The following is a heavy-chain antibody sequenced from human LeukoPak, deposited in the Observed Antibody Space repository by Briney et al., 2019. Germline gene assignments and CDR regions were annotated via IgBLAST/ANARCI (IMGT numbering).Heavy chain of an antibody. CDR3: ARDGGSESYAFDY. CDR2: ISDSGGDK. CDR1: GFTFSRYG. Sequence: PGGSLRLSCAASGFTFSRYGFHWVRQAPGKGLEWVAFISDSGGDKWYADSVKGRLTISRDESKNTVNLQMSSLRVEDTALYYCARDGGSESYAFDYWGQGTQVTVSS. D-gene: IGHD3-10*01. J-gene: IGHJ4*02. V-gene: IGHV3-30*02.